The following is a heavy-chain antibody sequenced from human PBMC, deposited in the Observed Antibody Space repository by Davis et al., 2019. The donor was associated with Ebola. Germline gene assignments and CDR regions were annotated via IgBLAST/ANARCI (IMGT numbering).Heavy chain of an antibody. V-gene: IGHV4-39*01. CDR3: ARLSPLGTTVDY. J-gene: IGHJ4*02. CDR2: IHNSGST. Sequence: PSETLSLTCTVSGGSISGYYWGWIRQPPGEGLEWIGRIHNSGSTYYNPSLRSQVTISVDSSKNQFSLKVTSVTAADTALYYCARLSPLGTTVDYWGQGILVTVSS. D-gene: IGHD1-7*01. CDR1: GGSISGYY.